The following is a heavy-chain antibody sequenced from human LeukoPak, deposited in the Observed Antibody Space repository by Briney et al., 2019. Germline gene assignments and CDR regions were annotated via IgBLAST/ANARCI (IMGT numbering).Heavy chain of an antibody. CDR3: ARTYGDYV. V-gene: IGHV4-59*01. CDR2: IYYSGST. J-gene: IGHJ4*02. D-gene: IGHD4-17*01. CDR1: GGSISSYY. Sequence: PSETLSLTCTVSGGSISSYYWSWSRQPPGKGLEWIGYIYYSGSTNYNPSLKSRVTISVDTSKNQFSLKLSSVTAADTAVYYCARTYGDYVWGQGTLVTVSS.